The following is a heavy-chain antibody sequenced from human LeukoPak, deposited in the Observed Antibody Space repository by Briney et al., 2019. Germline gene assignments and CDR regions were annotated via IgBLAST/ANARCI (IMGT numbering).Heavy chain of an antibody. CDR1: GYTFIDYY. J-gene: IGHJ5*02. CDR2: INPNSGGA. Sequence: ASVKVSCKASGYTFIDYYMHWVRQAPGQGLEWMGWINPNSGGANYAQKFQGRATMTRDTSIYTAYMELSSLKSDDTAVYYCARDRLWFGELSWFDPWGQGTLVTVSS. CDR3: ARDRLWFGELSWFDP. D-gene: IGHD3-10*01. V-gene: IGHV1-2*02.